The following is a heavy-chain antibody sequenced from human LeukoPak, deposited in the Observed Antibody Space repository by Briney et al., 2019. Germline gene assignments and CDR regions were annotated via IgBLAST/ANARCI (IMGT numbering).Heavy chain of an antibody. Sequence: SETLSLTCTFSGGSISSGGYYWSWIRQHPGEGLEWIGYIYYSGSTYYNPSLKSRVTISVDTSKNQFSLKLSSVTAADTAVYYCARDTYYYGSGTWGQGTLVTVSS. V-gene: IGHV4-31*03. J-gene: IGHJ5*02. CDR1: GGSISSGGYY. D-gene: IGHD3-10*01. CDR2: IYYSGST. CDR3: ARDTYYYGSGT.